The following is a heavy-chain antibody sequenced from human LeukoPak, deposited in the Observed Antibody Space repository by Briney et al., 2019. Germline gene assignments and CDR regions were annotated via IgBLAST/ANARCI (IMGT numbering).Heavy chain of an antibody. D-gene: IGHD6-13*01. CDR3: ARGVAAANKISDYMDV. CDR2: INPSGGST. J-gene: IGHJ6*03. V-gene: IGHV1-46*01. Sequence: ASVKVSCKASGYTFTSYYMHWVRQAPGQGLEWMGIINPSGGSTSYAQKFQGRVTMTRDTSTSTVYMELSSLRSEDTAVYYCARGVAAANKISDYMDVWGKGTTVTVSS. CDR1: GYTFTSYY.